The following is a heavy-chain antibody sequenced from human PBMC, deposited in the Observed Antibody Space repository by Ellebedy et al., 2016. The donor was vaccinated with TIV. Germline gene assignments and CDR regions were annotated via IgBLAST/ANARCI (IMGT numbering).Heavy chain of an antibody. V-gene: IGHV4-31*03. CDR1: GGSISSGGYY. CDR2: IYYSGST. CDR3: ARGGETFGVVTPFDY. J-gene: IGHJ4*02. Sequence: SETLSLXXTVSGGSISSGGYYWSWIRQHPGKGLEWIGYIYYSGSTYYNPSLKSRVTISVDTSKNQFSLKLSSVTAADTAVYYCARGGETFGVVTPFDYWGQGTLVTVSS. D-gene: IGHD3-3*01.